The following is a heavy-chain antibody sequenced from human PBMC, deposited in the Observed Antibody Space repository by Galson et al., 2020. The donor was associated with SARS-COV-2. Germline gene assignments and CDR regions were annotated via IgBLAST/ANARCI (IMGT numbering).Heavy chain of an antibody. V-gene: IGHV1-46*01. CDR2: INPSGGST. CDR1: GYTFTSYY. CDR3: ARDLTVTTNYYYYYGMDV. D-gene: IGHD4-17*01. J-gene: IGHJ6*02. Sequence: ASVQVSCKASGYTFTSYYMHWVRQAPGQGLAWMGIINPSGGSTSYAQQFQGSVTMTRDTSTSTVYMELSSLRSEDTAVYYCARDLTVTTNYYYYYGMDVWGQGTTVTVSS.